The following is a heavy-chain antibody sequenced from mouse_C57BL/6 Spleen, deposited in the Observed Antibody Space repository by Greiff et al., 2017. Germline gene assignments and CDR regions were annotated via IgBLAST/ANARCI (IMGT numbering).Heavy chain of an antibody. CDR3: AREEGYCWYFDV. J-gene: IGHJ1*03. D-gene: IGHD2-3*01. CDR1: GFTFSSYA. V-gene: IGHV5-4*01. CDR2: ISDGGSYT. Sequence: EVKLMESGGGLVKPGGSLKLSCAASGFTFSSYAMSWVRQTPEKRLEWVATISDGGSYTYYPDNVKGRFTISRDNAKNNLYLQMSHLKSEDTAMYYCAREEGYCWYFDVWGTGTTVTVSS.